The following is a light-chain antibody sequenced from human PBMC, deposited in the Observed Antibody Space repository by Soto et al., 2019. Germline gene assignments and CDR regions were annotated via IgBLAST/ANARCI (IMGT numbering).Light chain of an antibody. Sequence: DIVMTQSPDSLAVSLGERATINCKSSQSVLYSSNNKNYLAWYQQKPGQPPKLLISWASTRESGVPDRFSGSGSGTDFPLAISSLQAEDVAVYYCQQYYTTPRTFGQGTKVVIK. CDR3: QQYYTTPRT. CDR2: WAS. V-gene: IGKV4-1*01. CDR1: QSVLYSSNNKNY. J-gene: IGKJ1*01.